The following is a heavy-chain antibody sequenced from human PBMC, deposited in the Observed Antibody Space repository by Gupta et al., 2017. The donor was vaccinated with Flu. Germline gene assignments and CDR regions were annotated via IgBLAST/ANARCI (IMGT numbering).Heavy chain of an antibody. CDR1: SGSIDPGVYY. D-gene: IGHD3-10*01. V-gene: IGHV4-31*03. CDR2: IHYSGSA. CDR3: ARDFYGSGSHFDS. J-gene: IGHJ4*02. Sequence: QVQLQESGPGLVKSSQTLSLTCSVSSGSIDPGVYYWTWLRQHPGRGLEWIGNIHYSGSAFYNPSLKSRVTISLDKSRNQFSLYLDSVTTADTAVYYCARDFYGSGSHFDSWGQGILVTVS.